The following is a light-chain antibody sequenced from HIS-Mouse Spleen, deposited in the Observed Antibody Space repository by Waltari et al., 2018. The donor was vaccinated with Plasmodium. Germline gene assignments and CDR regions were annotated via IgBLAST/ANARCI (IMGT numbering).Light chain of an antibody. CDR3: CSYAGSYTLV. J-gene: IGLJ2*01. CDR2: DVS. CDR1: SSDVGGYNY. Sequence: QSALTQPRSVSGSPGQSVTISCTGTSSDVGGYNYVSWYQQHPGKAPERMIYDVSKRPSGVPDRFSGYKSGKTASLTISGLQAEDEADYYCCSYAGSYTLVFGGGTKLTVL. V-gene: IGLV2-11*01.